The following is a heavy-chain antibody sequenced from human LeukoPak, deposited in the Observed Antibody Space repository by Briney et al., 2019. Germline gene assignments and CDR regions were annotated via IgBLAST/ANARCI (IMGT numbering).Heavy chain of an antibody. J-gene: IGHJ4*02. V-gene: IGHV3-9*01. Sequence: GGSLRLSCAASGFTFSSYAMSWVRQAPGKGLEWVSGISWNSGSIGYADSVKGRFTISRDNAKNSLYLQMNSLRAEDTALYYCAKDTGYSPQIADYWGQGTLVTVSS. CDR1: GFTFSSYA. D-gene: IGHD5-18*01. CDR2: ISWNSGSI. CDR3: AKDTGYSPQIADY.